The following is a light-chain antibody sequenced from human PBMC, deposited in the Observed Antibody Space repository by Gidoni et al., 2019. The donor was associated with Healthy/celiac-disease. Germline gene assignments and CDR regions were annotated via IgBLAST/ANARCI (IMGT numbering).Light chain of an antibody. CDR1: QSVSSN. CDR3: QQYNNWPRT. CDR2: GAS. J-gene: IGKJ1*01. Sequence: DIVITHSPATLSVSPGERATLSCRASQSVSSNLAWYQQKPGQAPRLLIYGASTRATGIPARCSGSGSGTEFTLTISSLQSEDFAVYYCQQYNNWPRTFGQGTKVEIK. V-gene: IGKV3-15*01.